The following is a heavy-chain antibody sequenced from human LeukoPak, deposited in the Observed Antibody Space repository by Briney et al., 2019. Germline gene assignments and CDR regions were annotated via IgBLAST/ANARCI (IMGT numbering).Heavy chain of an antibody. Sequence: PSETLSLTCTVSGGSISSYYWSWIRQPPGKGLEWIGYIYYSGSTNYNPSLESRVTVSVDTSKNHFSLKLSSVTAADTAVYYCARARYSYGPGEFDYWGQGTLVTVSP. D-gene: IGHD5-18*01. CDR2: IYYSGST. V-gene: IGHV4-59*01. CDR3: ARARYSYGPGEFDY. J-gene: IGHJ4*02. CDR1: GGSISSYY.